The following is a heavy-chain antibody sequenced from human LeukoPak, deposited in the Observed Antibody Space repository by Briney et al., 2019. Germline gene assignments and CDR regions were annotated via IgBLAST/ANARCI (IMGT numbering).Heavy chain of an antibody. CDR2: IYTSGST. CDR1: GGSISSGSYY. V-gene: IGHV4-61*02. Sequence: SETLSLTCTVSGGSISSGSYYWSWIRQPAGKGLEWIGRIYTSGSTNYNPSLKSRVTISVDTSKNQFSLKLSSVTAADTAVYYCARDRSSWFAFGAFDIWGQGTMVTVSS. D-gene: IGHD6-13*01. CDR3: ARDRSSWFAFGAFDI. J-gene: IGHJ3*02.